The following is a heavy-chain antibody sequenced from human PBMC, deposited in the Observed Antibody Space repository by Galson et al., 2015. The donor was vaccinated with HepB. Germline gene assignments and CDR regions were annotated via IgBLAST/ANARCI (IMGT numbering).Heavy chain of an antibody. CDR1: GFTFSSYA. V-gene: IGHV3-30-3*01. Sequence: LRLSCAASGFTFSSYAMHWVRQAPGKGLEWVAVISYDGSNKYYTDSVKGRFTISRDNSKNTLYLQMNSLRAEDTAVYYCARDRNDFWSGYSAFDYWGQGTLVTVSS. CDR3: ARDRNDFWSGYSAFDY. D-gene: IGHD3-3*01. J-gene: IGHJ4*02. CDR2: ISYDGSNK.